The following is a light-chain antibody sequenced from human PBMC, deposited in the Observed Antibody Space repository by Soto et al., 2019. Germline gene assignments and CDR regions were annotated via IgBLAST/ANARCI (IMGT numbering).Light chain of an antibody. J-gene: IGKJ1*01. Sequence: VIWLSLSTLSVSKGERAPLSCRASQSVRSSYLAWYQQKPGQAPRLLTYGASTRATGIPARFSGSGSGTEFTLTISSLQPEDFAVYCCQQYYNWPRPFGQGTKLAI. V-gene: IGKV3-15*01. CDR1: QSVRSSY. CDR3: QQYYNWPRP. CDR2: GAS.